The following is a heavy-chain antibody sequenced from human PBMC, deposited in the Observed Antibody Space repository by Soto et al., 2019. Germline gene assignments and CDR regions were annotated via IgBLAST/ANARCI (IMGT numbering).Heavy chain of an antibody. Sequence: EVQLLESGGGLVQPGGSLRLSCAASGFTFSSYAMSWVRQAPGKGLEWVSAISGSGGSTYYADSVKGRFTISRDNSKNALYVQMNGLRAQDTAVYYCAKDQGYCSSTSGHGYYYYGMDVWGQGTTVTVSS. CDR2: ISGSGGST. D-gene: IGHD2-2*01. CDR1: GFTFSSYA. CDR3: AKDQGYCSSTSGHGYYYYGMDV. V-gene: IGHV3-23*01. J-gene: IGHJ6*02.